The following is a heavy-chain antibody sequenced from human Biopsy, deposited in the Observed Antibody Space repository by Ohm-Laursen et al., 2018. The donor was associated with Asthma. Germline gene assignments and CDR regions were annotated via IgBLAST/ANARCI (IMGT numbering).Heavy chain of an antibody. Sequence: SLRLSCAAFGFTFRSYAMHWVRQAPGKGLEWVAVGGSYYDGGHKYYADSVNGRFTVSRDDSKNTLYLQMNSLRPDDTAVYYCARDVMEWYLPAFDFWGQGTLVTVSS. J-gene: IGHJ4*02. V-gene: IGHV3-30*04. CDR3: ARDVMEWYLPAFDF. D-gene: IGHD3-3*01. CDR1: GFTFRSYA. CDR2: GGSYYDGGHK.